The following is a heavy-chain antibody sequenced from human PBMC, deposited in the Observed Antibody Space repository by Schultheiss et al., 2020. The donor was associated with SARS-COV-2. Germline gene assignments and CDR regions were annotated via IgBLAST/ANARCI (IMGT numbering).Heavy chain of an antibody. J-gene: IGHJ6*02. Sequence: ASVKVSCKASGYTFTSYGISWVRQATGQGLEWMGWISAYNGNTNYAQKLQGRVTMTTDTSTSTAYMELRSLRSDDTAVYYCARETGVVTSYYYYGMDVWGQGTTVSVSS. D-gene: IGHD4-23*01. CDR3: ARETGVVTSYYYYGMDV. CDR1: GYTFTSYG. V-gene: IGHV1-18*01. CDR2: ISAYNGNT.